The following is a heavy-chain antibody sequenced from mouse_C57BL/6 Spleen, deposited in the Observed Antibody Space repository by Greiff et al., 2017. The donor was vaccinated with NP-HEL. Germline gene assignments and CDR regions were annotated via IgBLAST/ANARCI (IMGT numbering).Heavy chain of an antibody. CDR1: GYTFTSYW. D-gene: IGHD2-5*01. CDR2: IHPNSGST. CDR3: ARTTYYSNYSFDY. V-gene: IGHV1-64*01. Sequence: VQLQQPGAELVKPGASVKLSCKASGYTFTSYWMHWVKQRPGQGLEWIGMIHPNSGSTNYNEKFKSKATLTVDKSSSTAYMQLSSLTSEDSAVYYCARTTYYSNYSFDYWGQGTTLTVSS. J-gene: IGHJ2*01.